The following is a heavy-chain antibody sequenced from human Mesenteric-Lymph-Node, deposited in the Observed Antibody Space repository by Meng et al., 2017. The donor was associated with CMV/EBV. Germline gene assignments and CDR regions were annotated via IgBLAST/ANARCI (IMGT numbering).Heavy chain of an antibody. CDR3: AGGGGSGSFLGGLDV. CDR1: GFTVSRNY. V-gene: IGHV3-53*01. Sequence: GESLKISCAASGFTVSRNYMSWVRQAPGKGLEWVSVTYTGGDTLYADSVEGRFTISRDNSKNTLYLQMNSLTAGDTAVYYCAGGGGSGSFLGGLDVWGQGTTVTVSS. CDR2: TYTGGDT. J-gene: IGHJ6*02. D-gene: IGHD1-26*01.